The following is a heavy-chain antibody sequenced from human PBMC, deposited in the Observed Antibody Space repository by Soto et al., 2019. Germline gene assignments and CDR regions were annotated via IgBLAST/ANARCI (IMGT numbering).Heavy chain of an antibody. CDR3: SSRGVVVITGIDY. J-gene: IGHJ4*02. CDR1: GFTFSSYG. V-gene: IGHV3-30*03. Sequence: QVQLVESGGGVVQPGRSLRLSCAASGFTFSSYGMHWVRQAPGKGLEWVAVISYDGSNKYYADSVKGRFTISRDNSKNTLYLQMNSLRAEDAAVYYCSSRGVVVITGIDYWGQGTLVTVSS. CDR2: ISYDGSNK. D-gene: IGHD3-22*01.